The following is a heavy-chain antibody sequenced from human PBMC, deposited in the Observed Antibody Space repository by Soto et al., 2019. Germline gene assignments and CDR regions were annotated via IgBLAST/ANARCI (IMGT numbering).Heavy chain of an antibody. J-gene: IGHJ4*02. V-gene: IGHV3-33*01. CDR2: IWYEGSNK. D-gene: IGHD3-9*01. CDR3: ARDWYGRPLSLTGYYRVAFGY. Sequence: PGGSLRLSCAASGLTFSSYAMHWVRQAPGKGLEWVAVIWYEGSNKYYADSVKGRFTISRDNSKNTLYLQMNSLRAEDTAVYYCARDWYGRPLSLTGYYRVAFGYWGQGALVTVSS. CDR1: GLTFSSYA.